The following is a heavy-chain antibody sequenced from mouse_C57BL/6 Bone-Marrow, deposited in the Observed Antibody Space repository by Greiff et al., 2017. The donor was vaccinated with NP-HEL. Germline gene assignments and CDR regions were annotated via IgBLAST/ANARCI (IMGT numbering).Heavy chain of an antibody. CDR3: AIDTTVFRSPYYYAMDY. CDR1: GYTFTSYW. CDR2: IHPSDSDT. V-gene: IGHV1-74*01. Sequence: QVHVKQPGAELVKPGASVKVSCKASGYTFTSYWMHWVKQRPGQGLEWIGRIHPSDSDTNYNQKFKGKATLTVDKSSSTAYMQLSSLTSEDSAVYYCAIDTTVFRSPYYYAMDYWGQGTSVTVSS. J-gene: IGHJ4*01. D-gene: IGHD1-1*01.